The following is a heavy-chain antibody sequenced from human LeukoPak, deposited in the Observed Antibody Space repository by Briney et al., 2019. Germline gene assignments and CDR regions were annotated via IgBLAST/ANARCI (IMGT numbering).Heavy chain of an antibody. CDR3: AIRGSPMVRNY. CDR1: GFTVSNNY. CDR2: IYDAGAGIT. D-gene: IGHD3-10*01. J-gene: IGHJ4*02. V-gene: IGHV3-53*01. Sequence: GGSLRLSCATSGFTVSNNYMSWVRQAPGKGLEWVSVIYDAGAGITYYIDSVKGRFTISRDSAKNSLYLQMNSLRAEDTALYYCAIRGSPMVRNYWGQGTLVTVSS.